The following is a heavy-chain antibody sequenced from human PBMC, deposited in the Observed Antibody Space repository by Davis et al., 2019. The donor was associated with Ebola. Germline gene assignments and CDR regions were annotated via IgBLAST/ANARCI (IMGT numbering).Heavy chain of an antibody. Sequence: MPSETLSLTCAISGDSVSSNTAAWNWTRQSPSRGLEWLGRTYYRSKWFVDYAVSVKSRMTINSDTSKNQFSLQLSSVTPEDTAVYYCARDPPYDQGYDYWGQGTLVTVSS. J-gene: IGHJ4*02. CDR1: GDSVSSNTAA. D-gene: IGHD3-22*01. CDR3: ARDPPYDQGYDY. V-gene: IGHV6-1*01. CDR2: TYYRSKWFV.